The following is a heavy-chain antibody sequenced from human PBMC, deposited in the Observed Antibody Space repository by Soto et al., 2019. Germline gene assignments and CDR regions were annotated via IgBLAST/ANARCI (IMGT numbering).Heavy chain of an antibody. V-gene: IGHV4-31*03. J-gene: IGHJ5*02. Sequence: SETLSLTCTVSGDALYIGGYYWTWIRQHPGKGLEWIGYIYHTGKTYYNPSLESRVTMSVDTSKNQFSLKLASATAADTAVYYCARDGRSTPNWIDHRGQGILVPVS. CDR1: GDALYIGGYY. CDR3: ARDGRSTPNWIDH. CDR2: IYHTGKT. D-gene: IGHD2-2*01.